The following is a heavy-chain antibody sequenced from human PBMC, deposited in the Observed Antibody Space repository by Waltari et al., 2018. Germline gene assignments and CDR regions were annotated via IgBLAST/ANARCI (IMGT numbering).Heavy chain of an antibody. V-gene: IGHV4-4*07. J-gene: IGHJ4*02. CDR1: GGPISSYY. D-gene: IGHD6-19*01. Sequence: QVQLQASGPGLVKPSESLSLTCTVSGGPISSYYWSWLRQPAGKGLEWIGRIYTSGSTNYNPSLKSRVTMSVDTSKNQFSLKLSSVTAADTAVYYCARAGYSSGQYYFDYWGQGTLVTVSS. CDR2: IYTSGST. CDR3: ARAGYSSGQYYFDY.